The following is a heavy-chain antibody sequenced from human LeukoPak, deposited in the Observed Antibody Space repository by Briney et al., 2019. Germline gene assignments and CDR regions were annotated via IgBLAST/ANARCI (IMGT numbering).Heavy chain of an antibody. Sequence: GGSLRLSCAASGFTFSSYSMYWVRQAPGKGLEWVSSISSSSSYMYYADSVKGRFTISRDNAKNSLYLQMNSLRAEDTAVYYCARDFYSGYEFFDFWGQGTLVTVSS. CDR1: GFTFSSYS. CDR3: ARDFYSGYEFFDF. J-gene: IGHJ4*02. CDR2: ISSSSSYM. V-gene: IGHV3-21*01. D-gene: IGHD5-12*01.